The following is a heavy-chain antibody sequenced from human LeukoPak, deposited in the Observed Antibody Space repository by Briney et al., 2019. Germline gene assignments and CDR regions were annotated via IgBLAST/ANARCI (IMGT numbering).Heavy chain of an antibody. Sequence: GGSLRLSCAASGFTFSSYWMTWVRQAPGKGLEWVANIKQDGSEKYYVDSVKGRFTISRDNAKYSLYLQLNSLRAEDTAVYYCASPFRIVVDVWGRGTLVTVSS. CDR3: ASPFRIVVDV. D-gene: IGHD1-26*01. J-gene: IGHJ2*01. V-gene: IGHV3-7*01. CDR1: GFTFSSYW. CDR2: IKQDGSEK.